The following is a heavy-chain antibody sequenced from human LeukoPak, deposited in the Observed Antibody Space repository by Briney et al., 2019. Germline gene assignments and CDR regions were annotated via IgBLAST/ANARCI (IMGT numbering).Heavy chain of an antibody. D-gene: IGHD5-18*01. CDR3: ARDRLYSYGKDYYYYMDV. CDR1: GGSISSYY. J-gene: IGHJ6*03. CDR2: IYTSGST. Sequence: PSETLSLTCTVSGGSISSYYWSWIRQPAGKGLEWIGRIYTSGSTNYNPSLKSRVTMSVDTSKNQFSLKLSSVTAADTAVYYCARDRLYSYGKDYYYYMDVWGKGTTVTVSS. V-gene: IGHV4-4*07.